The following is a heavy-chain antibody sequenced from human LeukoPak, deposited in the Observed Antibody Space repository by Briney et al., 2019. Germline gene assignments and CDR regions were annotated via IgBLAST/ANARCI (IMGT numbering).Heavy chain of an antibody. Sequence: SETLSLTCTVSGGSISSSSYYWGWIRQPPGKGLEWIGSIYYSGSTYYNPSLKSRVTISVDTSKNQFSLKLSSVTAADTAVYYCARDFSRSYGYWGQGPWSPSPQ. J-gene: IGHJ4*02. V-gene: IGHV4-39*02. CDR2: IYYSGST. CDR1: GGSISSSSYY. D-gene: IGHD1-26*01. CDR3: ARDFSRSYGY.